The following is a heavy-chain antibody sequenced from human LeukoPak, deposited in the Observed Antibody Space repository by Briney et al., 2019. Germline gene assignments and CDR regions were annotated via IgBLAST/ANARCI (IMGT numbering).Heavy chain of an antibody. V-gene: IGHV3-21*05. J-gene: IGHJ2*01. CDR1: GLTYSSYE. CDR2: IRRRGDYI. CDR3: VRDLVRGVHPVFYFDL. Sequence: GGSLRLFCAASGLTYSSYEMHWVRHASGKGLEWVSYIRRRGDYIYSADSVKGRFTISRDNAKNTLYLQMTNLSAEDTAVYFCVRDLVRGVHPVFYFDLWGRGTLVTVSS. D-gene: IGHD3-10*01.